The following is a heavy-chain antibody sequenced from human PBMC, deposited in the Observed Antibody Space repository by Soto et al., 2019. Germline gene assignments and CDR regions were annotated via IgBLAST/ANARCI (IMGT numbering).Heavy chain of an antibody. Sequence: SETLSLTCAVYGGSFSGYYWSWIGQPPGKGLEWIGEINHSGSTNYNPSLKSRVTISVDTSKNQFSLKLSSVTAADTAVYYCASGGIEYYDFWERAFAIWGQGTMVTISS. J-gene: IGHJ3*02. V-gene: IGHV4-34*01. D-gene: IGHD3-3*01. CDR1: GGSFSGYY. CDR3: ASGGIEYYDFWERAFAI. CDR2: INHSGST.